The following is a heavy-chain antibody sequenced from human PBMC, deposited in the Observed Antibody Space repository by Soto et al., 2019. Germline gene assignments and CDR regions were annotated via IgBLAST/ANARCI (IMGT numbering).Heavy chain of an antibody. J-gene: IGHJ4*02. V-gene: IGHV1-18*01. D-gene: IGHD6-13*01. CDR2: ISAYNGNT. CDR3: ARRVDSSSWYDDY. Sequence: QVQLVQSGAEVKKPGASVKVSCKASGYTFTSYGISWVRQAPGQGLEWMGWISAYNGNTNYAQKLQGRVTMTTNTPTSTAHMEMTSLRSYDTAVYYCARRVDSSSWYDDYWGQGTQVTVSS. CDR1: GYTFTSYG.